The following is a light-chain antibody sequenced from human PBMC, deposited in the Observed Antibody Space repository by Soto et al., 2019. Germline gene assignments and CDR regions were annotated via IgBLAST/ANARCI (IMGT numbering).Light chain of an antibody. CDR1: QSVTYSY. Sequence: EIVLTQSPGTLSLSPGERATLSCRASQSVTYSYLAWYQQRPGQAPRLLIYGASSRVTGIPDRFCGSGSGTDFTLTISRLEPEDFAVYYCQHYGSSWTFGQGTKVEIK. CDR2: GAS. CDR3: QHYGSSWT. V-gene: IGKV3-20*01. J-gene: IGKJ1*01.